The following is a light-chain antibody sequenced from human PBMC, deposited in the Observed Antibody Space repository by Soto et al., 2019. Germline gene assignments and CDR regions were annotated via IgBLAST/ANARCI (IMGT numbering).Light chain of an antibody. V-gene: IGLV2-8*01. CDR3: SSHAGSNKFVV. CDR2: AVN. CDR1: SSDVGGYNY. J-gene: IGLJ2*01. Sequence: QSALTQPPSAAGSPGQSVTISCSGTSSDVGGYNYVSWYQLHPGKAPKLMIYAVNKLPSGVPDRFSGYKSGNTASLTVSGLQAEDEADYYCSSHAGSNKFVVFGGGTKLTVL.